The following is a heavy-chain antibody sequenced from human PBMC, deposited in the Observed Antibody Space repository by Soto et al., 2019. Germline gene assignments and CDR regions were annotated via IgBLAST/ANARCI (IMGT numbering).Heavy chain of an antibody. CDR2: ISSSSSYT. D-gene: IGHD5-18*01. Sequence: PGGSLRLSCAASGFTFSDYYMSWIRQAPGKGLEWVSYISSSSSYTNYADSVKGRFTISRDNAKNPLYLQMNSLRAEDTAVYYCAKDLDTPVFNFDYCGQGTLLTVSS. CDR3: AKDLDTPVFNFDY. CDR1: GFTFSDYY. J-gene: IGHJ4*02. V-gene: IGHV3-11*05.